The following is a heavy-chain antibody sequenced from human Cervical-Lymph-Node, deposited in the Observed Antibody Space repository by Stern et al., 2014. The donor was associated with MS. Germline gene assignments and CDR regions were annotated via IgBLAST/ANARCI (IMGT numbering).Heavy chain of an antibody. CDR1: GFTFSSYG. D-gene: IGHD6-19*01. CDR2: ISHDGSNK. J-gene: IGHJ4*02. CDR3: AKQGAIAVAGTGFDY. V-gene: IGHV3-30*18. Sequence: VQLVESGGGVVQPGRSLRLSCAASGFTFSSYGMHWVRQAPGKGLEWVAVISHDGSNKYYADSVKGRFTISRDNSKNTLYLQMNSLRAEDTAVYYCAKQGAIAVAGTGFDYWGQGTLVTVSS.